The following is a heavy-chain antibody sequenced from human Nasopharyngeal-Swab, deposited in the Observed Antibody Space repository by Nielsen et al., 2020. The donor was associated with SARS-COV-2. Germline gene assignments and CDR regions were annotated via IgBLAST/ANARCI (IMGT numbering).Heavy chain of an antibody. D-gene: IGHD4-17*01. CDR3: ARGTATGWFDP. J-gene: IGHJ5*02. Sequence: GESLKISCAASGFTFSDYYMSWIRQAPGKGLEWVSYISSSSSYTNYADSVKGRSTISRDNAKNSLYLQMNSLRAEDTAVYYCARGTATGWFDPWGQGTLVTVSS. V-gene: IGHV3-11*05. CDR1: GFTFSDYY. CDR2: ISSSSSYT.